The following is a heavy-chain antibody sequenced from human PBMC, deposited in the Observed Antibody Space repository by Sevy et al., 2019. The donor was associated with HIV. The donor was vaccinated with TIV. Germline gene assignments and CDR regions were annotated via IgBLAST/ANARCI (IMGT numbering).Heavy chain of an antibody. CDR2: IKSKADGGTI. CDR1: GFTFTYAW. CDR3: STDPIILLLVTDGMDV. V-gene: IGHV3-15*01. D-gene: IGHD2-8*02. J-gene: IGHJ6*02. Sequence: GGSLRLSCAASGFTFTYAWMTWVRQAPGKGLEWLGRIKSKADGGTIDYAEPVKGRLTISRDDSKNTLYLQMNSLKTEDTGVYYCSTDPIILLLVTDGMDVWGRGTTVTVSS.